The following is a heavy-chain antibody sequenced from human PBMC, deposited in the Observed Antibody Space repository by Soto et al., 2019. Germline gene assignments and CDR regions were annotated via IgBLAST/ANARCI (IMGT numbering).Heavy chain of an antibody. V-gene: IGHV3-23*01. Sequence: EVQLLESGGGLVQPGGSLRLSCAASGFNFDNYPMGWVRQAPGKGLQWVSSIFETDDATVYTDSVQGRFFISRDNSKYTLYLQMTNLRVEDTAVYPCTRYGGPTQPHYLDHWGQGILVTVSS. CDR3: TRYGGPTQPHYLDH. CDR1: GFNFDNYP. CDR2: IFETDDAT. D-gene: IGHD4-17*01. J-gene: IGHJ4*02.